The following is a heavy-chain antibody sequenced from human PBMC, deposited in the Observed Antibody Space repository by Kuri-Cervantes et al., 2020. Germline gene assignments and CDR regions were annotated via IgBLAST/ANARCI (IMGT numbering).Heavy chain of an antibody. CDR1: GFTFSSYG. CDR3: AKDMVTGDY. Sequence: GGSLRLSCAAPGFTFSSYGMHWVRQAPGKGLEWVAVISYDGSNKYYADSVKGRFTISRDNSKNTLYLQMNSLRAEDTAVYYCAKDMVTGDYWGQGTLVTVSS. J-gene: IGHJ4*02. D-gene: IGHD2-21*02. V-gene: IGHV3-30*18. CDR2: ISYDGSNK.